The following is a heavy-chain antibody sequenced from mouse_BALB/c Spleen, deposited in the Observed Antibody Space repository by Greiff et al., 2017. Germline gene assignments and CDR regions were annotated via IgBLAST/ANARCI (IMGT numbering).Heavy chain of an antibody. CDR3: ARHLLYYGYDGGVGYFDV. CDR1: GFTFSSYT. V-gene: IGHV5-12-2*01. CDR2: ISNGGGST. Sequence: DVQLVESGGGLVQPGGSLKLSCAASGFTFSSYTMSWVRQTPEKRLEWVAYISNGGGSTYYPDTVKGRFTISRDNAKNTLYLQMSSLKSEDTAMYYCARHLLYYGYDGGVGYFDVWGAGTTVTVSS. J-gene: IGHJ1*01. D-gene: IGHD2-2*01.